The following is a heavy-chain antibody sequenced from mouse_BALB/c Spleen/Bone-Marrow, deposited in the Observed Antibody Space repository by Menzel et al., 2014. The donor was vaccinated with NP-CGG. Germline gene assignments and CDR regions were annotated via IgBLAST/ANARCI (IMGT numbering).Heavy chain of an antibody. CDR3: ARFSTVYYFDY. CDR1: GYAFSSSW. D-gene: IGHD4-1*02. Sequence: VQLQQSGPELVKPGASVKISCKASGYAFSSSWMNWVKQRPGQGLEWIGRIYPGDGDTNYNGKLKGKATLTADKSSSTAYMQLSSLTSVDSAVYFCARFSTVYYFDYWGQGTTLTVSS. CDR2: IYPGDGDT. J-gene: IGHJ2*01. V-gene: IGHV1-82*01.